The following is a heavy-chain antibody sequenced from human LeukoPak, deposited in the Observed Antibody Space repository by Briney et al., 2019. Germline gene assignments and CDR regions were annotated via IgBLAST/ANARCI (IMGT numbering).Heavy chain of an antibody. J-gene: IGHJ5*02. CDR1: GGSISSYY. D-gene: IGHD3-9*01. Sequence: PSETLSLTCTVSGGSISSYYWSWIRQPPGKGLEWIGYIYYSGSTNYNPSLKSRVTISVDTSKNQFSLKLSSVTAADTAVYYYARRLRYFDWSDNWFDPWGQGTLVTVSS. V-gene: IGHV4-59*01. CDR3: ARRLRYFDWSDNWFDP. CDR2: IYYSGST.